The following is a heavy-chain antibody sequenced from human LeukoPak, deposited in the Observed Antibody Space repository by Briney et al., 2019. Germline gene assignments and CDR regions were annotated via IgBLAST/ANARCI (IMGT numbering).Heavy chain of an antibody. CDR2: IIPIFGTA. Sequence: SVKVSCRASGGTFSSYAISWVRQAPGQGLEWMGGIIPIFGTANYAQKFQGRVTITADESTSTAYMELSSLRSEDTAVYYCARDYCSSTSCLFDYWGQGTLVTVSS. CDR3: ARDYCSSTSCLFDY. J-gene: IGHJ4*02. CDR1: GGTFSSYA. V-gene: IGHV1-69*13. D-gene: IGHD2-2*01.